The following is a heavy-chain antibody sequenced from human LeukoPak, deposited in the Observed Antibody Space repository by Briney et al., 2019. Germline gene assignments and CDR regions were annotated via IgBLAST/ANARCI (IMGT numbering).Heavy chain of an antibody. V-gene: IGHV4-34*01. CDR3: ARPKPYFCSGGSCYSGRGAFDI. CDR1: GFTFSSYA. D-gene: IGHD2-15*01. J-gene: IGHJ3*02. CDR2: INHSGST. Sequence: GSLRLSCAAPGFTFSSYAMSWVRQPPGKGLEWIGEINHSGSTNYNPSLKSRVTISVDTSKNQFSLKLSSVTAADTAVYYCARPKPYFCSGGSCYSGRGAFDIWGQGTMVTVSS.